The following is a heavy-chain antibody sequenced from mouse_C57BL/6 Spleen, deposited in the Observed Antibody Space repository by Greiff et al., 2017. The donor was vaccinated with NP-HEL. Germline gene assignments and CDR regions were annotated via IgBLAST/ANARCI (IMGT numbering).Heavy chain of an antibody. CDR1: GYTFTSYW. J-gene: IGHJ4*01. CDR2: INPSNGGT. CDR3: ARYPLGVYYAMDY. V-gene: IGHV1-53*01. D-gene: IGHD4-1*01. Sequence: VQLQQPGTELVKPGASVKLSCKASGYTFTSYWMHWVKQRPGQGLEWIGNINPSNGGTNYNEKFKSKATLTVDKSSSTAYMQLSSLTSEDSAVYYCARYPLGVYYAMDYWGQGTSVTVSS.